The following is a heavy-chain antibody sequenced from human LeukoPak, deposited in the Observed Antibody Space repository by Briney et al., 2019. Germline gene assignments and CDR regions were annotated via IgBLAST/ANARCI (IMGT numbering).Heavy chain of an antibody. J-gene: IGHJ4*02. D-gene: IGHD6-13*01. CDR1: GFTFSSYG. V-gene: IGHV3-23*01. Sequence: GGSLRLSCAASGFTFSSYGMSWVRQAPGKGLEWVSAISGSGGSTYYADSVKGRFTISRDNAKDTLYLQMNSLRAEDTAVYYCTGHHQAYSRTYWGQGTLVTVSS. CDR3: TGHHQAYSRTY. CDR2: ISGSGGST.